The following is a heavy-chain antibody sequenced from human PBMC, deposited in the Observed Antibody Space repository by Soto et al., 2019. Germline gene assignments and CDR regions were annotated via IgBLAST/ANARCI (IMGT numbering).Heavy chain of an antibody. V-gene: IGHV4-39*01. CDR1: GGSISSSIYY. CDR2: IYYCGST. J-gene: IGHJ4*02. Sequence: QLQLQESGPGLVKPSETLSLTCTVSGGSISSSIYYWGWIRQPPGKGLEWIGCIYYCGSTYYNPSLRSRVTIFLDTFKNQCSRKLTSVTAADTAVYYCAISTRRDYEYFDYWGQRTLVTVSS. CDR3: AISTRRDYEYFDY. D-gene: IGHD4-17*01.